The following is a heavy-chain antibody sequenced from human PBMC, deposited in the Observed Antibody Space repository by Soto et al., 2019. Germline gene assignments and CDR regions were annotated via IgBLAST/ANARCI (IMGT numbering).Heavy chain of an antibody. CDR3: AKDYCSGGSCSFHYYYYGMDV. Sequence: GGSLRLSCAASGFTFSSYWMSWVRQAPGKGLEWVANIKQDGSEKYYVDSVKGRFTISRDNAKNSLYLQMNSLRAEDTALYYCAKDYCSGGSCSFHYYYYGMDVSGQGTTVTVS. J-gene: IGHJ6*02. D-gene: IGHD2-15*01. CDR2: IKQDGSEK. V-gene: IGHV3-7*03. CDR1: GFTFSSYW.